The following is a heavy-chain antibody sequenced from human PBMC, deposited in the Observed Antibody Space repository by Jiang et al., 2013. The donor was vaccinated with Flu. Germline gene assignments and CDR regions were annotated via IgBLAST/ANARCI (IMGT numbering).Heavy chain of an antibody. J-gene: IGHJ6*02. CDR2: IYHSGST. CDR3: ARGELHYYYYGVDV. V-gene: IGHV4-59*02. D-gene: IGHD1-26*01. CDR1: GDSVSSHY. Sequence: PGLVKPSETLSLNCTVSGDSVSSHYWTWIRQSPGKGLEWIGYIYHSGSTHYNPSLNSRVTISLDQPNNQISLTLRSVTAADSAVYYCARGELHYYYYGVDVWGQGTTVTVSS.